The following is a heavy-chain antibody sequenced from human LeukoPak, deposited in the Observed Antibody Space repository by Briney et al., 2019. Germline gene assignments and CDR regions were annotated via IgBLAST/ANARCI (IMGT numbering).Heavy chain of an antibody. D-gene: IGHD6-13*01. CDR2: MNPNRGNA. Sequence: ASVKVSCKASRYTFTSYDITWVREATGQGLGWMGWMNPNRGNAGYAPKLQGRVAMTRTTSISTAYMELSSLRSEDTAVYYCARGLAAAAHYYFDYWGQGTLVTVSS. CDR3: ARGLAAAAHYYFDY. J-gene: IGHJ4*02. CDR1: RYTFTSYD. V-gene: IGHV1-8*01.